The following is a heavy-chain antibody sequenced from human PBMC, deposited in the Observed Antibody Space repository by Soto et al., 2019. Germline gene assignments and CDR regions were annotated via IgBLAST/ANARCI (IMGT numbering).Heavy chain of an antibody. D-gene: IGHD4-17*01. Sequence: SETLSLTCTVSGGSISSGGYYWSWIRQHPGKGLEWIGYIYYSGSTYYNPSLKSRVTISVDTSKNQFSLKLSSVTAADTAVYYCARVDYGDLYFDYWGQGTLVTVSS. CDR1: GGSISSGGYY. V-gene: IGHV4-31*03. J-gene: IGHJ4*02. CDR3: ARVDYGDLYFDY. CDR2: IYYSGST.